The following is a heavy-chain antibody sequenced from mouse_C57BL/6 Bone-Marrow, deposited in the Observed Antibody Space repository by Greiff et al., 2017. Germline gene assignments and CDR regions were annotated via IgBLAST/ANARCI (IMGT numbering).Heavy chain of an antibody. CDR1: GYTFTSYW. V-gene: IGHV1-64*01. J-gene: IGHJ4*01. CDR3: ARAHYGSSTYYAMDY. D-gene: IGHD1-1*01. Sequence: QVQLQQPGAELVKPGASVKLSCKASGYTFTSYWMHWVKQRPGQGLEWIGMIHPNSGSTNYNEKFKSKATLTVDKSSSTAYMQLSSLTSEESAVYYCARAHYGSSTYYAMDYWGQGTSVTVSS. CDR2: IHPNSGST.